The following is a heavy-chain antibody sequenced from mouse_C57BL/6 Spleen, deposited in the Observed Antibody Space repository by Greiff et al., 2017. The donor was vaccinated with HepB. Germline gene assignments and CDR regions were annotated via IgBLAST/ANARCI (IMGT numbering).Heavy chain of an antibody. CDR3: ATNYDGFDY. J-gene: IGHJ2*01. Sequence: EVKLQESGPGLVKPSQSLSLTCSVTGYSITSGYYWNWIRQFPGNKLEWMGYISYDGSNNYNPSLKNRISITRDTSKNQFFLKLNSVTTEDTATYYCATNYDGFDYWGQGTTLTVSS. V-gene: IGHV3-6*01. CDR2: ISYDGSN. D-gene: IGHD2-4*01. CDR1: GYSITSGYY.